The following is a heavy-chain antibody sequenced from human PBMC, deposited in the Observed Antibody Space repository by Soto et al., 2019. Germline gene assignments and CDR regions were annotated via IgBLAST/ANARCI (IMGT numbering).Heavy chain of an antibody. CDR1: GFTFSSYG. V-gene: IGHV3-30*18. CDR3: AKDSLEGCIAAAGMAY. Sequence: QVQLVESGGGVVQPGRSLRLSCAASGFTFSSYGMHWVRKAPGKGLEWVAVISYDGSNKYYADSVKGRFTISRDNSKNTQYLQMNSRRAEDTAVYYCAKDSLEGCIAAAGMAYWGQGTLVTVSS. J-gene: IGHJ4*02. CDR2: ISYDGSNK. D-gene: IGHD6-13*01.